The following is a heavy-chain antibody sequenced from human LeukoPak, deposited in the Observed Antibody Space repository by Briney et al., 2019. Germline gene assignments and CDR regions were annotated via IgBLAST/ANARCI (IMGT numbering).Heavy chain of an antibody. D-gene: IGHD6-13*01. J-gene: IGHJ4*02. CDR2: IKQDGSEK. Sequence: GGSLRLSCAASGFTFSSYWMSWVRQAPGKGLEWVANIKQDGSEKYYVDSVKGRFTISRDNAKNSLYLQMNSLRAEDTAVYYCVRDQHSSSWSFDYWGQGTLVTVSS. CDR3: VRDQHSSSWSFDY. CDR1: GFTFSSYW. V-gene: IGHV3-7*03.